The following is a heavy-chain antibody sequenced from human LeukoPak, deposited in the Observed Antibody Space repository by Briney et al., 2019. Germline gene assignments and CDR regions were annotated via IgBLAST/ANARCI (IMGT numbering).Heavy chain of an antibody. CDR2: INHSGST. CDR1: GESFSGYY. D-gene: IGHD6-13*01. CDR3: ARANRSAGIGFSDY. V-gene: IGHV4-34*01. Sequence: PSETLSLTCAVSGESFSGYYWSWIRQPPGKGLEWIGEINHSGSTNYNPSLKSRVTFSVDTSKNQFSLKLSSLTAADTAVYYCARANRSAGIGFSDYWGQGTLVTVSS. J-gene: IGHJ4*02.